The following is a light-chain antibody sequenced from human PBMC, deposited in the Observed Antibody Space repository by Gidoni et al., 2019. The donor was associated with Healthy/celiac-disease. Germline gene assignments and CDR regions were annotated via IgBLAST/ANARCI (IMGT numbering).Light chain of an antibody. CDR2: DAS. Sequence: EIVLTQSPATLSLSPGERATLSGRGRQSVSSYLAWYQQKPGQAPRPLIYDASNRAAGIPARFSGSGSGTDFTLTISSLEPDDFAVYYCQQRSNWPPLTCGGGTKVEIK. V-gene: IGKV3-11*01. J-gene: IGKJ4*01. CDR3: QQRSNWPPLT. CDR1: QSVSSY.